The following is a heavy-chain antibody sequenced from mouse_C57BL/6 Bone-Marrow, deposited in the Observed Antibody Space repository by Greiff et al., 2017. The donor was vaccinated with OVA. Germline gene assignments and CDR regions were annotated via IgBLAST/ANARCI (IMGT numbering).Heavy chain of an antibody. V-gene: IGHV3-8*01. Sequence: EVKLMESGPGLAKPSQTLSLTCSVTGYSITGDYWNWIRKFPGNKLEYMGYISYSGSTYYNPSLKSRISITRDTSKNQYYLQLNSVTTEDTATYYCARFITTVVAFDYWGQGTTLTVSS. CDR3: ARFITTVVAFDY. CDR1: GYSITGDY. D-gene: IGHD1-1*01. J-gene: IGHJ2*01. CDR2: ISYSGST.